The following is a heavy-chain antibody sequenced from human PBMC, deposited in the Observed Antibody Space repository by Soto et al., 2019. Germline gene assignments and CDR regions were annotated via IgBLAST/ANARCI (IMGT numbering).Heavy chain of an antibody. D-gene: IGHD2-2*01. V-gene: IGHV1-18*01. J-gene: IGHJ4*02. CDR2: ISAYNGNT. CDR1: GYTFTSYG. CDR3: ARDQRGCSSTSCYEPNFDY. Sequence: QVPLVQSGAEVKKPGASVKVSCKASGYTFTSYGISWVRQAPGQGLEWMGWISAYNGNTNYAQKLQGRVTMTTDTSTSTAYMELRSLRSDDTAVYYCARDQRGCSSTSCYEPNFDYWGQGTLVTVSS.